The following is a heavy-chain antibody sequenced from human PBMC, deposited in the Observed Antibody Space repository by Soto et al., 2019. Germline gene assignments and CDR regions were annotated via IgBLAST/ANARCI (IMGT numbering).Heavy chain of an antibody. CDR2: IRSKAYGGTT. Sequence: PGGSLRLSCTASGFTFGDYAMSWFRQAPGKGLEWVGFIRSKAYGGTTEYAASVKGRFTISRDDSKSIAYLQMNSLKTEDTAMYYCTRGPAPDYYGDPDAFDIWGQGTMVTVSS. CDR3: TRGPAPDYYGDPDAFDI. V-gene: IGHV3-49*03. J-gene: IGHJ3*02. CDR1: GFTFGDYA. D-gene: IGHD4-17*01.